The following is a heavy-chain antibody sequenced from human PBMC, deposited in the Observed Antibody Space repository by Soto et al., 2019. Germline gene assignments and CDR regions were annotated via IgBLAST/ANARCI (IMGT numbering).Heavy chain of an antibody. Sequence: ASVKVSCKASGYTFISYAIHWVRQAPGQRLEWMGWINAGNGNTKYSQKFQGRVTITRDTSASTAYMELTSLRSEDTAVYYCARELQGLYYFDYWGQGTLVTV. CDR1: GYTFISYA. CDR2: INAGNGNT. V-gene: IGHV1-3*01. CDR3: ARELQGLYYFDY. D-gene: IGHD2-15*01. J-gene: IGHJ4*02.